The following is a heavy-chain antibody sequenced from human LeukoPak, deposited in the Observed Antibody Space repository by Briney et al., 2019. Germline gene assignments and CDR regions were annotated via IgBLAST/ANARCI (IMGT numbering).Heavy chain of an antibody. CDR3: ANAGQSLNIAVAGTAAY. V-gene: IGHV3-23*01. CDR1: GFTFSSYA. CDR2: ISAGGGST. Sequence: GGSLRLSCAASGFTFSSYAMSWVRQAPGKGLEWVSAISAGGGSTYYADSVKGRFTISRDKSKNTLYLQMNSLRAEDTAVYYCANAGQSLNIAVAGTAAYWGQGTLVTVSS. J-gene: IGHJ4*02. D-gene: IGHD6-19*01.